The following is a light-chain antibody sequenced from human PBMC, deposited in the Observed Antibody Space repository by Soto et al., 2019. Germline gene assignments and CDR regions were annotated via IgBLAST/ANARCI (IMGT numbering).Light chain of an antibody. Sequence: QSALTQPASLSGSPGRSITISCTGTSSDIGAYDYVSWFQQHPGKAPKLMISEVNNRPSGVSNRFSGSKSGNTAHPTISGLQVEDEAEHFCFSFTTTSTHVFGTGTKVTVL. V-gene: IGLV2-14*01. CDR3: FSFTTTSTHV. CDR2: EVN. J-gene: IGLJ1*01. CDR1: SSDIGAYDY.